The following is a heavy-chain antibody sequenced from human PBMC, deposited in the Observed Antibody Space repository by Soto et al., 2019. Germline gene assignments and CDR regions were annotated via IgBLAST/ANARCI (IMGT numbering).Heavy chain of an antibody. D-gene: IGHD3-9*01. V-gene: IGHV3-20*01. CDR1: GFTFSSDA. Sequence: PGGSLRLSCAATGFTFSSDAVNWVRQTPGKELEWVSGISWNGGSTDYADSVKGRFTISRDNAKNSLYLQMNSLRAEDTALYHCARGPSVLRYFDWLFPFDYWGQGTLVTVSS. J-gene: IGHJ4*02. CDR2: ISWNGGST. CDR3: ARGPSVLRYFDWLFPFDY.